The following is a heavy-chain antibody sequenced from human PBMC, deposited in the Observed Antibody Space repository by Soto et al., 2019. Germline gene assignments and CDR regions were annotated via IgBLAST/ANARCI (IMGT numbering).Heavy chain of an antibody. CDR3: ARGHGSNYCFDS. CDR2: TYYRSQWYH. D-gene: IGHD1-1*01. CDR1: GDSVSSNSAA. Sequence: SQTLSLTCAISGDSVSSNSAAWNWIRQSPSRGLECLGRTYYRSQWYHEYAVSVKSRITINADTSENQFSLHLNSVTPEDTALYYCARGHGSNYCFDSWGQGTLVTVSS. J-gene: IGHJ5*01. V-gene: IGHV6-1*01.